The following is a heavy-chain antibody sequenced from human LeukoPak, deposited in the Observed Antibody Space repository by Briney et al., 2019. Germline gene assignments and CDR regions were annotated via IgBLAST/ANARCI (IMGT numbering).Heavy chain of an antibody. D-gene: IGHD4-17*01. V-gene: IGHV4-30-2*01. CDR3: ARLTTVTYNDAFDI. Sequence: PSQTLSLTCAVSGGSISSGGYSWSWLRQPPGEGLEWIGYIYHSGSTYYNPSLKSRVTISVDRSKNQFSLKLSSVTAADTAVYYCARLTTVTYNDAFDIWGQGTMVTVSS. CDR2: IYHSGST. J-gene: IGHJ3*02. CDR1: GGSISSGGYS.